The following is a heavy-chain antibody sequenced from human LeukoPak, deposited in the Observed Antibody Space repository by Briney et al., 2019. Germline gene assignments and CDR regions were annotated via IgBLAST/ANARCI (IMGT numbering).Heavy chain of an antibody. CDR3: ARDLDGGSSLAY. J-gene: IGHJ4*02. CDR2: IIPIFGTT. Sequence: ASVKVSCKASGVTFTTDSISWVRQAPGQGLEWMGGIIPIFGTTNYAQEFQDRVTITTDESMTTAYMELSSLRSEDTAIYYCARDLDGGSSLAYWGQGTLVTVSS. D-gene: IGHD1-26*01. V-gene: IGHV1-69*05. CDR1: GVTFTTDS.